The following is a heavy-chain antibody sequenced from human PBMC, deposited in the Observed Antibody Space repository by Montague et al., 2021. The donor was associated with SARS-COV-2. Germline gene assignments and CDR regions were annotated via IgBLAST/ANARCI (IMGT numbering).Heavy chain of an antibody. V-gene: IGHV4-61*01. D-gene: IGHD2-15*01. CDR2: VYYSGTA. CDR1: GGSVRSGLYY. Sequence: SETLSLTCTVSGGSVRSGLYYWTWIRQPPGKGLEWIGYVYYSGTANHNLSLKSRLTLTVDTSKNQFSLKLSSVTVADTAIYYCARERLDCSGTSCYTNGLDVWGQGTMVTVSS. CDR3: ARERLDCSGTSCYTNGLDV. J-gene: IGHJ6*02.